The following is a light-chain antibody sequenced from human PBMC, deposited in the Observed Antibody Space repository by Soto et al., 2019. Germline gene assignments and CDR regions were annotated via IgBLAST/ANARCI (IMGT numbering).Light chain of an antibody. CDR3: QQRSNWPSIT. Sequence: EVVLTQSPGTLSLSPGERATLSFRASQSVSSNYLAWYQQKPGQAPRLLIYGASSRATGIPDRFSGSGSGTDFTLTINSLEPEDSAVYYCQQRSNWPSITFGQGTRLEIK. CDR2: GAS. CDR1: QSVSSNY. J-gene: IGKJ5*01. V-gene: IGKV3D-20*02.